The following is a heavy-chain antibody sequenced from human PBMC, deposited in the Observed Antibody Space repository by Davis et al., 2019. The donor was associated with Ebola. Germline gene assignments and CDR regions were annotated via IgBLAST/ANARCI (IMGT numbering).Heavy chain of an antibody. CDR1: GYTFTSYG. V-gene: IGHV1-18*04. CDR3: AKERGKITVIREGAAMDV. CDR2: ISAYNGNT. D-gene: IGHD3-10*01. Sequence: ASVKVSCKASGYTFTSYGISWVRQAPGQGLEWMGWISAYNGNTNYAQKLQGRVTMTTDTSTSTAYMELNRLTSGDTAVYYCAKERGKITVIREGAAMDVWGKGTTVTVSS. J-gene: IGHJ6*04.